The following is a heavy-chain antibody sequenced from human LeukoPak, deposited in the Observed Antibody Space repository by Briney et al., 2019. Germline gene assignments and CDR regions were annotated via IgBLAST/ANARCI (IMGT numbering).Heavy chain of an antibody. V-gene: IGHV3-23*01. CDR2: ISGSGGST. Sequence: SGGSLRLSCAASGFTFSSYSMNWVRQAPGKGLEWVSAISGSGGSTYYADSVKGRFTISRDNSKNTLYLQMNSLRAEDTAVYYCAGRAWYSSSWYGDYWGQGTLVTVSS. CDR3: AGRAWYSSSWYGDY. J-gene: IGHJ4*02. D-gene: IGHD6-13*01. CDR1: GFTFSSYS.